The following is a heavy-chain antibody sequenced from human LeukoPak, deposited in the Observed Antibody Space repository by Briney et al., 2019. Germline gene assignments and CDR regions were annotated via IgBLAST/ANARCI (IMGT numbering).Heavy chain of an antibody. CDR1: GITDTTYG. CDR3: GRDRSGDSGYYPGYCDY. J-gene: IGHJ4*02. D-gene: IGHD3-22*01. CDR2: ISVHNGIR. Sequence: ASVKISCKTSGITDTTYGITWVRQAPGQGLEWMGWISVHNGIRQYGRKVEGRLTMTTEASTVHMELRSLRSDDTAVYYCGRDRSGDSGYYPGYCDYWGQGTLVIVSS. V-gene: IGHV1-18*01.